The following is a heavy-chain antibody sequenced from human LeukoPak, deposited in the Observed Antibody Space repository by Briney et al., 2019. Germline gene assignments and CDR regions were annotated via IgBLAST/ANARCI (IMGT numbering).Heavy chain of an antibody. CDR2: INEDGSEE. CDR1: GFTFSTYW. CDR3: ARAGDGTAARDY. J-gene: IGHJ4*02. D-gene: IGHD2-15*01. V-gene: IGHV3-7*01. Sequence: GGALRLSRAPSGFTFSTYWMSWVRQAPGKGLEWVANINEDGSEEYYVHSVRGRFTIARDNAKNSLYLQMNSLRAEDTAVYYCARAGDGTAARDYWGQGTLVTVSS.